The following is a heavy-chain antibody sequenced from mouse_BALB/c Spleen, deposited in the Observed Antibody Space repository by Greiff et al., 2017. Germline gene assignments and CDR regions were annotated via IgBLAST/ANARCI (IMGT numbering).Heavy chain of an antibody. V-gene: IGHV2-2*02. D-gene: IGHD2-1*01. CDR1: GFSLTSYG. CDR3: ARNLGYYGNYGFAY. Sequence: VQLQQSGPGLVQPSQSLSITCTVSGFSLTSYGVHWVRQSPGKGLEWLGVIWSGGSTDYYAAFISRLSISKDNSKSQVFFKMNSLQANDTAIYYCARNLGYYGNYGFAYWGQGTLVTVSA. J-gene: IGHJ3*01. CDR2: IWSGGST.